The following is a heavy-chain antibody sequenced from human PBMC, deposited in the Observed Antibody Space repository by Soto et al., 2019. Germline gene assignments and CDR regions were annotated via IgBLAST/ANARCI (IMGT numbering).Heavy chain of an antibody. CDR1: GGSISSGDYY. D-gene: IGHD2-15*01. CDR2: IYYSGST. Sequence: SETLSLTCTVSGGSISSGDYYWSWLRQPPGKGLEWIGYIYYSGSTYYNPSLKSRVTISVDTSKNQFSLKLSSVTAADTAVYYCARGLPGGSGGSPDYWGQGTLVTVSS. CDR3: ARGLPGGSGGSPDY. V-gene: IGHV4-30-4*01. J-gene: IGHJ4*02.